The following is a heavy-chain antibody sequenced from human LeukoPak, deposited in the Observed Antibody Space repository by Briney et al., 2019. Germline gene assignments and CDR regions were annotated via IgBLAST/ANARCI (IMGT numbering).Heavy chain of an antibody. D-gene: IGHD3-22*01. CDR2: ISYDGSNK. CDR1: GFTFSSYA. V-gene: IGHV3-30*04. CDR3: ATSITMIVVVIYLPSPHFDY. J-gene: IGHJ4*02. Sequence: PGGSLRLSCAASGFTFSSYAMHWVRQAPGKGLEWVAVISYDGSNKYYADSVKGRFTISRDNSKNTLYLQMNSLRAEDTAVYYCATSITMIVVVIYLPSPHFDYWGQGTLVTVSS.